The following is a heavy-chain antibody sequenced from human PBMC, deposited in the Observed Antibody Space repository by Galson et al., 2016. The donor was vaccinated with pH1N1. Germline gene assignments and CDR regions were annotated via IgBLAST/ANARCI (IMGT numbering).Heavy chain of an antibody. CDR3: ARKTWSDEGGRRAHYSAYEMDV. J-gene: IGHJ6*02. Sequence: SLRLSCAASGFIFDDYGMTWVRQAPGKGLAWVANINQDGSEKYYVDSVKGRFTVSRDNAKNSLYLEMHSLRDEDPAVYFRARKTWSDEGGRRAHYSAYEMDVWGQGTTVTVSS. V-gene: IGHV3-7*01. CDR2: INQDGSEK. D-gene: IGHD3-16*01. CDR1: GFIFDDYG.